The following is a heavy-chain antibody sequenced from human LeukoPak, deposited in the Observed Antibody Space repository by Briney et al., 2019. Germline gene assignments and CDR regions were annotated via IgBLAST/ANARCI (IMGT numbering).Heavy chain of an antibody. CDR1: GFIFSIFS. V-gene: IGHV3-23*01. D-gene: IGHD4-17*01. Sequence: GRSLTLSCAASGFIFSIFSMSWVRQAPGEGLEWVTGISVGGHNTYYADSVRGRLTIPRHNSKNTLYLQMTSLGADDTAVYYCAKEGGRTVTNRAYWGQGTLVTVSS. J-gene: IGHJ4*02. CDR3: AKEGGRTVTNRAY. CDR2: ISVGGHNT.